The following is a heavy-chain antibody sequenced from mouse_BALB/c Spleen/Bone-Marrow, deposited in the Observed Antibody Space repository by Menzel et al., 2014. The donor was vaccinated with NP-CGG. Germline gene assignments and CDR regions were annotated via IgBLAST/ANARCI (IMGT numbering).Heavy chain of an antibody. V-gene: IGHV5-6-3*01. CDR3: TGGVDGHYGLVY. D-gene: IGHD2-3*01. Sequence: EVQLVESGGGLVQPGGSLKLSCAASGFTFSNYCLSWVRQAPDRRLEYVANINRNGGDTYYPDSVKGRFTISRDNSRNTMNLQRSRLKSEDAVMYYCTGGVDGHYGLVYWGQGTLVTVSA. J-gene: IGHJ3*01. CDR2: INRNGGDT. CDR1: GFTFSNYC.